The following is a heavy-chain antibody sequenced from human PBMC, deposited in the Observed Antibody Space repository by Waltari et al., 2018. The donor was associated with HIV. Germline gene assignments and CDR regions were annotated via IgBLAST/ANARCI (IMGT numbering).Heavy chain of an antibody. J-gene: IGHJ3*02. CDR1: GGSVSSGSYY. CDR2: IYYSGST. CDR3: ARVGTSDAFDI. V-gene: IGHV4-61*01. Sequence: QVQLQESGPGLVKPSETLSLTCTVSGGSVSSGSYYWSWIRQPPGKGLEWIGYIYYSGSTNYNPSLKRRVTISVDTSKNQFSLKLSAVTAADTAVYYCARVGTSDAFDIWGQGTMVTVSS.